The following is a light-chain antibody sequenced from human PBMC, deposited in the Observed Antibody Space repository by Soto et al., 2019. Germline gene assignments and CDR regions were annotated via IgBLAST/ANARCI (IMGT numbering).Light chain of an antibody. CDR1: QSVSSY. Sequence: ETVLTQSPATLSLSPGERATLSCRASQSVSSYLAWYQQKPGQAPRLLISDASNRATGIPARFSGSASGTDFTLTISSLEPEDFAVYYCQQRSNWPLTFGGGTKVEIK. V-gene: IGKV3-11*01. J-gene: IGKJ4*01. CDR2: DAS. CDR3: QQRSNWPLT.